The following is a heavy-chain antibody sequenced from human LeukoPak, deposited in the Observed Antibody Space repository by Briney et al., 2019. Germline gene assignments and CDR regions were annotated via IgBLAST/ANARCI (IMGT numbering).Heavy chain of an antibody. CDR2: IYTSGST. CDR1: GGSISSYY. Sequence: SETLSLTCTVSGGSISSYYWSWIRQPAGKGLEWIGRIYTSGSTNYNPSLKSRVTMSVDTSKSQFSLKLSSVTAADTAVYYCARAKYYYDSNGYYYVGAFDIWGQGTMVTVSS. D-gene: IGHD3-22*01. CDR3: ARAKYYYDSNGYYYVGAFDI. J-gene: IGHJ3*02. V-gene: IGHV4-4*07.